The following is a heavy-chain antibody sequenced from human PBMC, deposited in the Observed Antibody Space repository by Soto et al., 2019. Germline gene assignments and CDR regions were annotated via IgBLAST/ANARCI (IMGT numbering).Heavy chain of an antibody. Sequence: PGGPLRLSCAASGFTFSSYGMHWVRQDPGKGLEWVAVISYDGSNKYYADSVKGRFTISRDNSKNTLYLQMNSLRAEDTAVYYCAKDLPDQSGYFYLWGRGTLVTVSS. V-gene: IGHV3-30*18. CDR3: AKDLPDQSGYFYL. J-gene: IGHJ2*01. CDR1: GFTFSSYG. CDR2: ISYDGSNK.